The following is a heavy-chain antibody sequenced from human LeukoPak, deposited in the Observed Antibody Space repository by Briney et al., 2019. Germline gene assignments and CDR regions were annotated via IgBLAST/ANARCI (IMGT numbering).Heavy chain of an antibody. D-gene: IGHD3-9*01. CDR2: IYPGDSDT. J-gene: IGHJ4*02. CDR1: GYSFTSYW. CDR3: ARLDDYDILTGHFDY. Sequence: GESLKISCKGSGYSFTSYWIGWVRQMPGKGLEWMGIIYPGDSDTRYSPSFQGQVTISADKSISTAYLQWSSLKASDTAMYYCARLDDYDILTGHFDYWGQGTLDTVSS. V-gene: IGHV5-51*01.